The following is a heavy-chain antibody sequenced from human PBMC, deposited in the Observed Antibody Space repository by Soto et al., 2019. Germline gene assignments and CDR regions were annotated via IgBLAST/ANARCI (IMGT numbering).Heavy chain of an antibody. V-gene: IGHV3-15*07. CDR2: IKSKTDGGTT. Sequence: GGSLRLSCAASGFTFSNAWMNWVRQAPGKGLEWVGRIKSKTDGGTTDYAAPVKGRFTISRDDSKNTLYLQMNSLKTEDTAVYYCTTDSPYLKLMTTLFCYWGQGTLVTVSS. J-gene: IGHJ4*02. D-gene: IGHD4-17*01. CDR3: TTDSPYLKLMTTLFCY. CDR1: GFTFSNAW.